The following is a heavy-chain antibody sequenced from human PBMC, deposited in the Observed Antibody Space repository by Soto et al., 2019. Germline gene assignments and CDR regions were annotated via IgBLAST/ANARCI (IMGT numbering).Heavy chain of an antibody. D-gene: IGHD3-22*01. CDR2: ISYDGSNK. CDR3: ARAVRYYDSSGPPAGSFDY. V-gene: IGHV3-30-3*01. CDR1: GFTFSSYA. J-gene: IGHJ4*02. Sequence: QVQLVESGGGVVQPGRSLRLSCAASGFTFSSYAKHWVRQAPGKGLEWVAVISYDGSNKYYADSVKGRFTISRDNSKNTLYLQMNSLRAEDTAVYYCARAVRYYDSSGPPAGSFDYWGQGTLVTVSS.